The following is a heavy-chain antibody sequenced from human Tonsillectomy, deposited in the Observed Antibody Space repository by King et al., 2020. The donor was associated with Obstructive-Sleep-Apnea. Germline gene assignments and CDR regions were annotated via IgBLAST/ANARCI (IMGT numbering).Heavy chain of an antibody. CDR2: IETNGSTT. CDR1: GFTFSKYW. CDR3: ARGARGYTYG. D-gene: IGHD5-18*01. J-gene: IGHJ4*02. Sequence: VQLVESGGGLVQPGGSLRLSCAGSGFTFSKYWMHWVRQAPGKGLVWVSHIETNGSTTTYADSVKGRFTISRDNAKNTLHLQMNSLRAEDTAVYYCARGARGYTYGWGQGTLVTVSS. V-gene: IGHV3-74*01.